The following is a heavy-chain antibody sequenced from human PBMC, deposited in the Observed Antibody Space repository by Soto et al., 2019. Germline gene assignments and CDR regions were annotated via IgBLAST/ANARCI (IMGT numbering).Heavy chain of an antibody. CDR3: ARASHYYDFWSGYQPRYYYYGMDV. V-gene: IGHV4-59*01. CDR2: IYYSGST. J-gene: IGHJ6*02. Sequence: PSETLSLTCTVPSGSISSYYWSWIPEPPGKGLEWIGYIYYSGSTNYNPSLKSRVTISVDTSKNQFSLKLSSVTAADTAVYYCARASHYYDFWSGYQPRYYYYGMDVWGQGTTVTVSS. CDR1: SGSISSYY. D-gene: IGHD3-3*01.